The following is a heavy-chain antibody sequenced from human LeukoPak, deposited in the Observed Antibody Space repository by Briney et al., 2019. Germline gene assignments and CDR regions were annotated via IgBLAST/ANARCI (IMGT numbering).Heavy chain of an antibody. J-gene: IGHJ4*02. CDR3: ARHVVGNYDLLSFDY. CDR2: MFYSGNT. CDR1: GGSIISSSYY. D-gene: IGHD2-21*01. V-gene: IGHV4-39*01. Sequence: PSETLSLTCGVSGGSIISSSYYWGWIRQPPGKGLEWIASMFYSGNTYYNPSLKSRVTMSVDTTENQFSLKLSSVTAADTAVYYCARHVVGNYDLLSFDYWGQGSLATVSS.